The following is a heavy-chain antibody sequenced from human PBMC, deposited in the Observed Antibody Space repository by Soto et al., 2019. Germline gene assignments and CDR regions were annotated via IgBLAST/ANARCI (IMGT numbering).Heavy chain of an antibody. V-gene: IGHV1-69*01. CDR3: ARDCSGGSCHPPAFDI. D-gene: IGHD2-15*01. CDR1: GGTFSSYA. Sequence: QVQLVQSGAEVKKPGSSVKVSCKASGGTFSSYAISWVRQAPGQGLEWMGGIIPIFGTANYAQKFQGRVTITADESTSTAYMELSSLRSEDTDVYYCARDCSGGSCHPPAFDIWGQGTMVTVSS. J-gene: IGHJ3*02. CDR2: IIPIFGTA.